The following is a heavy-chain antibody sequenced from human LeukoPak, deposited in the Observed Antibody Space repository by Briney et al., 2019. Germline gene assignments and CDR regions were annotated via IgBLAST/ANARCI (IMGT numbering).Heavy chain of an antibody. J-gene: IGHJ4*02. V-gene: IGHV4-4*02. Sequence: KTSGTLSLTCAVSGGSISSSYWWSWVRQPPGKGLEWIGETYHSGSTNYNPSLKSRVTISVDKSKNQFSLKLRSVTAADTAVYYCARNFDDSGSLGYYWGQGTLVTVSS. CDR1: GGSISSSYW. CDR3: ARNFDDSGSLGYY. D-gene: IGHD3-10*01. CDR2: TYHSGST.